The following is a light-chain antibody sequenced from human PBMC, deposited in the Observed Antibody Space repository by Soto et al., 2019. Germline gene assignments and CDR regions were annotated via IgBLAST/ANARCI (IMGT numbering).Light chain of an antibody. J-gene: IGKJ1*01. Sequence: EIVLTQSPGTLSLSPGERATLSCRASQSVSSSYLAWYQQKPGQAPRLLIYGASSRATGIPDRVSGSGSGTDFPLTISRLEPEDSAVYYCQQYGSSPLWTFRQVTKVEIK. CDR1: QSVSSSY. CDR3: QQYGSSPLWT. V-gene: IGKV3-20*01. CDR2: GAS.